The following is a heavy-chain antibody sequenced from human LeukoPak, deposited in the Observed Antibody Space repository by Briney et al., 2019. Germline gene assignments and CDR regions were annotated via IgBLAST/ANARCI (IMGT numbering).Heavy chain of an antibody. CDR2: INTDVSTT. J-gene: IGHJ4*02. D-gene: IGHD1-1*01. Sequence: GASVRLSCTASGFTLSNYWIHWVRQAPGQGLVWVSRINTDVSTTNYAHSVRGRFTVSRDNAKNTLYLQMNSLRAEDTAVYYCVRDYMYNTGCRGCWGQGTLVTVSS. CDR1: GFTLSNYW. CDR3: VRDYMYNTGCRGC. V-gene: IGHV3-74*01.